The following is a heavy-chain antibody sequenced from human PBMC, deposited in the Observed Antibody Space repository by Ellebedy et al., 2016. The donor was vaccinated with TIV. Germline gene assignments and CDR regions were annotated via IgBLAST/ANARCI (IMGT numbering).Heavy chain of an antibody. D-gene: IGHD3-10*01. J-gene: IGHJ3*02. V-gene: IGHV4-30-4*01. CDR3: ARIRGNAFDI. CDR1: GGSISDGDFY. CDR2: ISLSGNI. Sequence: MPSETLSLTCSVSGGSISDGDFYWSWIRQVPGKGLEWIAYISLSGNIYDDSPLKSRLSVAIDTSKNRFSLDLRSVTAADTAVYFCARIRGNAFDIWGQGTPVTVSS.